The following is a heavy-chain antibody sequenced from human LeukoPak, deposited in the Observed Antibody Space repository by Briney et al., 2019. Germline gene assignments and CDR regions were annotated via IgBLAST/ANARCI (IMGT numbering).Heavy chain of an antibody. CDR3: AKIPLDSYGYQIGDYYFDY. Sequence: GGSLRLSCAASGFTFSSYWMSWVRQAPGKGLEWVANIKQDGSEKYYVDSVKGRFTISRDNAKNSLYLQMNSLRAEDTAVYYCAKIPLDSYGYQIGDYYFDYWGQGTLVTVSS. D-gene: IGHD5-18*01. V-gene: IGHV3-7*01. J-gene: IGHJ4*02. CDR2: IKQDGSEK. CDR1: GFTFSSYW.